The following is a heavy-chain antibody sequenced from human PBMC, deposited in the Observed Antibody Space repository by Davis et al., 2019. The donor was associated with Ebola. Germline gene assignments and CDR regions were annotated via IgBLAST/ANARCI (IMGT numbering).Heavy chain of an antibody. J-gene: IGHJ4*02. V-gene: IGHV4-59*01. CDR3: ARGRIAARLSLFDY. CDR1: GGSISSYY. D-gene: IGHD6-6*01. Sequence: MPSETLSLTCTVSGGSISSYYWSWIRQPPGKGLEWIGYIYYSGSTNYNPSLKSRVTISVDTSKNQFSLKLSSMTAADTAVYYCARGRIAARLSLFDYWGQGTLVTVSS. CDR2: IYYSGST.